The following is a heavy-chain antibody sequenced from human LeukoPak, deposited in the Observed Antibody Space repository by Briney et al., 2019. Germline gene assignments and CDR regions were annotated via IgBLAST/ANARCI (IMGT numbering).Heavy chain of an antibody. V-gene: IGHV3-48*04. CDR3: ARDRVVKAFDI. D-gene: IGHD2/OR15-2a*01. CDR1: GFTFNTFS. Sequence: GGSLRLSCAASGFTFNTFSMNWVRQAPGKGPEWVSYISSSGTTTYYADSVKGRFTISRDNAKNSLYLQMNSLRAEDTAVYYCARDRVVKAFDIWGQGTMVTVSS. CDR2: ISSSGTTT. J-gene: IGHJ3*02.